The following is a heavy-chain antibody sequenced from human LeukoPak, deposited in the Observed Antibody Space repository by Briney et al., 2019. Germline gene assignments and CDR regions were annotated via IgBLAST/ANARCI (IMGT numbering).Heavy chain of an antibody. CDR3: ARDSPASPLGA. V-gene: IGHV3-48*01. CDR2: ISSSSSTI. J-gene: IGHJ5*02. CDR1: GFTFSSYS. D-gene: IGHD3-16*01. Sequence: PGGSQRLSCAASGFTFSSYSMNWVRQAPGKGLEWVSYISSSSSTIYYADSVKGRFTISRDNAKNSLYLQMNSLRAEDTAVYYCARDSPASPLGAWGQGTLVTVSS.